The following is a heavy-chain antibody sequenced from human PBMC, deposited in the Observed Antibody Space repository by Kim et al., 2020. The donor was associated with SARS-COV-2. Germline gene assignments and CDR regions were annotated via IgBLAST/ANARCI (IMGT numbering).Heavy chain of an antibody. D-gene: IGHD1-26*01. V-gene: IGHV4-59*01. CDR1: GGSISSYY. Sequence: SETLSLTCTVSGGSISSYYWSWIRQPPGKGLEWIGYIYYSGSTNYNPSLKSRVTISLDTSKNQFSLKRSSVTAADTAVYYCARGAYSGSYWTFDYWGQGTLVTVSS. CDR2: IYYSGST. CDR3: ARGAYSGSYWTFDY. J-gene: IGHJ4*02.